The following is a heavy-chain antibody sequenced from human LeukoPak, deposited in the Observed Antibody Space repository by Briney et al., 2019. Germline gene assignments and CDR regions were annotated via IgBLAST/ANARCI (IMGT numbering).Heavy chain of an antibody. CDR2: ISSSSSTI. J-gene: IGHJ4*02. CDR3: ARGQQQLVV. Sequence: HPGRSLRLSCAASGFSLSSYSMNWVRQAPGKGLEWVSYISSSSSTIFYADSVKGRFTISRDNAKNSLYLQMNSLRGEDTAVYYCARGQQQLVVWGLGTLVTVSS. D-gene: IGHD6-13*01. V-gene: IGHV3-48*04. CDR1: GFSLSSYS.